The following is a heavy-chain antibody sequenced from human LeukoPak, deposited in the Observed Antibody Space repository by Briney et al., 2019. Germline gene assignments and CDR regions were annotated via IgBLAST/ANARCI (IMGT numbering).Heavy chain of an antibody. V-gene: IGHV4-39*01. CDR1: GGSISSSSYY. CDR3: ARQDTVMAWSYYFDY. J-gene: IGHJ4*02. CDR2: IYYSGST. Sequence: SETLSLTCTVSGGSISSSSYYWGWIRQPPGKGLEWIGSIYYSGSTYYTPSLKSRVTISVDTSKNQFSLKLSSVTAADTAVYYCARQDTVMAWSYYFDYWGQGTLVTVSS. D-gene: IGHD5-18*01.